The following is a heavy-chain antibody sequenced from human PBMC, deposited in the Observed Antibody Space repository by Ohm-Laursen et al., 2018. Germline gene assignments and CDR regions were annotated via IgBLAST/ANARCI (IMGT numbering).Heavy chain of an antibody. CDR3: AKSGNIVVGATTNYYFDY. J-gene: IGHJ4*02. D-gene: IGHD1-26*01. CDR2: ISGSGGST. CDR1: GFAFSSYA. V-gene: IGHV3-23*01. Sequence: LSLTCAASGFAFSSYAMSWVRQAPGKGLEWVSAISGSGGSTYYADSVKGRFTISRDNSKNTLYLQMNSLRAEDTAVYYCAKSGNIVVGATTNYYFDYWGQGTLVTVSS.